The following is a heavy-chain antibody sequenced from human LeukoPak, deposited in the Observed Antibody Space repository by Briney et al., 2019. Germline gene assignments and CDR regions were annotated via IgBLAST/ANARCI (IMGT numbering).Heavy chain of an antibody. V-gene: IGHV3-7*01. J-gene: IGHJ4*02. D-gene: IGHD6-13*01. CDR1: GFTFSSYW. CDR2: IKQDGSEK. CDR3: ASEERRYSNAPGDY. Sequence: GGSLRLSCAASGFTFSSYWMSWVRQAPGKGLEWVANIKQDGSEKYYVDSVKGRFTISRDNAKNSLYLQMSSLRAEDTAVYYCASEERRYSNAPGDYWGQGTLVTVSS.